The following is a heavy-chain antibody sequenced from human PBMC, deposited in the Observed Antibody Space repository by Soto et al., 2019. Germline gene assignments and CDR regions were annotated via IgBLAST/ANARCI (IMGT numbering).Heavy chain of an antibody. D-gene: IGHD2-2*01. CDR2: IYPGDSDT. V-gene: IGHV5-51*01. J-gene: IGHJ6*02. CDR3: ARLEGVVVSADHGMDV. CDR1: GYSFTSYW. Sequence: GESLKISCKGSGYSFTSYWIGWVRQMPGKGLEWMGIIYPGDSDTRYSPSFQGQVTISADKSISTAYLQWSSLKASDTAMYYCARLEGVVVSADHGMDVWGQGTTVTVSS.